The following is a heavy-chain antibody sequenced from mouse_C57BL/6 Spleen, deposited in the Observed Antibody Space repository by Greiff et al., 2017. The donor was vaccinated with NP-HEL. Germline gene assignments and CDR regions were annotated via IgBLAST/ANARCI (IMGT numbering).Heavy chain of an antibody. D-gene: IGHD2-4*01. CDR1: GFTFSDYY. CDR3: ATIYYDYDDFFAY. V-gene: IGHV5-16*01. CDR2: INYDGSST. Sequence: EVKLVESEGGLVQPGSSMKLSCTASGFTFSDYYMAWVRQVPEKGLEWVANINYDGSSTYYLDSLKSRFIISRDNAKNILYLQMSSLKSEDTATYYCATIYYDYDDFFAYWGQGTLVTVSA. J-gene: IGHJ3*01.